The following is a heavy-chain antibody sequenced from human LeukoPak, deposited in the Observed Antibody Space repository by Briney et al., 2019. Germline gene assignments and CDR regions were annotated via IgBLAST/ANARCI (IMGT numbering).Heavy chain of an antibody. CDR2: ISSSGSTI. V-gene: IGHV3-48*03. J-gene: IGHJ3*02. CDR1: GFTFSSYE. Sequence: GGSLRLSCAASGFTFSSYEMNWVRQAPGKGLEWVSYISSSGSTIYYADSVKGRFTISRDNAKNSLFLQMNSLRAEDTALYHCARAMVFNYYDSSGYYYDAFDIWGQGTMVTVSS. CDR3: ARAMVFNYYDSSGYYYDAFDI. D-gene: IGHD3-22*01.